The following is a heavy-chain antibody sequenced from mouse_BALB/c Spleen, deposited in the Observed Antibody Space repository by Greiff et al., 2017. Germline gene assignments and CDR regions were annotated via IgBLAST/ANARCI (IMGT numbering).Heavy chain of an antibody. Sequence: EVKLVESGGGLVQPGGSLKLSCAASGFTFSSYTMSWVRQTPEKRLEWVAYISNGGGSTYYPDTVKGRFTISRANAKNTLYLQMSSLKSEDTAMYYCARDYDYAMDYWGQGTSVTVSS. CDR3: ARDYDYAMDY. CDR2: ISNGGGST. D-gene: IGHD1-1*01. V-gene: IGHV5-12-2*01. J-gene: IGHJ4*01. CDR1: GFTFSSYT.